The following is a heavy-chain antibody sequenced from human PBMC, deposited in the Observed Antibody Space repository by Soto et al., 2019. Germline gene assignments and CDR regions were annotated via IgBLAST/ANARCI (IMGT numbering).Heavy chain of an antibody. CDR2: ISAYNGNT. Sequence: QVQLVQSGAEVKKPGASVKVSCKHSGYTFTSYGITWVRQAPGQGLEWMGWISAYNGNTNYAQKFQGRVTMTTDTSTSTAYMELRSLGSDDTAVYYCASGWFGEFVYQFDYWGQGTLVTVSS. J-gene: IGHJ4*02. CDR1: GYTFTSYG. CDR3: ASGWFGEFVYQFDY. D-gene: IGHD3-10*01. V-gene: IGHV1-18*01.